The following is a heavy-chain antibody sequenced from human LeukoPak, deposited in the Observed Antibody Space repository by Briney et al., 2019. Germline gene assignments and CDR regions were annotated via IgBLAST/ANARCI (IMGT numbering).Heavy chain of an antibody. Sequence: PGGSLRLSCAVSGLTFSRYAMSWVRQAPGKGLEWVSSISSSSSYIYYADSVKGRFTISRDNAKNSLYLQMNSLRAEDTAVYYCAREQSIFWSGYYRVFDYWGQGTLVTVSS. CDR2: ISSSSSYI. V-gene: IGHV3-21*01. CDR3: AREQSIFWSGYYRVFDY. J-gene: IGHJ4*02. D-gene: IGHD3-3*01. CDR1: GLTFSRYA.